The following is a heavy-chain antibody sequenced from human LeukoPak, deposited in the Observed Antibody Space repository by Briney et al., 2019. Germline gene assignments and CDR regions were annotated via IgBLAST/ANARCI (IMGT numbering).Heavy chain of an antibody. CDR2: ISTSSSTI. Sequence: GGSLRLSCAASGFTFSSYSMNWVCQAPGKGLEWVSYISTSSSTIYYADSVKGRFTISRDNAKNSLYLQMNSLRAEDTAVYYCARGGYYYYNMDVRGKGTTVTVSS. CDR3: ARGGYYYYNMDV. V-gene: IGHV3-48*04. J-gene: IGHJ6*03. CDR1: GFTFSSYS.